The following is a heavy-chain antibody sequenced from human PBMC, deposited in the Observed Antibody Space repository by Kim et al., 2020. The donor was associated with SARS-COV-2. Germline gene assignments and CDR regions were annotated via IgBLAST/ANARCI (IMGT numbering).Heavy chain of an antibody. CDR3: AKDYPDIVVMVAATPFDY. J-gene: IGHJ4*02. V-gene: IGHV3-23*01. Sequence: GGSLRLSCAASGFTFSNYAMSWVRQAPGKGLEWVSAISGSGGSTYYADSVKGRFTISRDNSKNTLYLQMNSLRAEDTAVYYCAKDYPDIVVMVAATPFDYWGQGTLVTVSS. CDR1: GFTFSNYA. CDR2: ISGSGGST. D-gene: IGHD2-15*01.